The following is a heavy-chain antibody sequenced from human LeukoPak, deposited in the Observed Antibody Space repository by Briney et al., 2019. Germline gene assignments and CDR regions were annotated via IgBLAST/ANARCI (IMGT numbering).Heavy chain of an antibody. J-gene: IGHJ6*02. CDR2: IKQDGSEK. V-gene: IGHV3-7*01. CDR1: GFTFGDYA. CDR3: ARFGYEDYYGMDV. D-gene: IGHD5-12*01. Sequence: QPGGSLRLSCTASGFTFGDYAMSWVRQAPGEGLEWVANIKQDGSEKYYVDSVKGRFTISRDNAKNSLYLQMNSLRAEDTAVYYCARFGYEDYYGMDVWGQGTTVTVSS.